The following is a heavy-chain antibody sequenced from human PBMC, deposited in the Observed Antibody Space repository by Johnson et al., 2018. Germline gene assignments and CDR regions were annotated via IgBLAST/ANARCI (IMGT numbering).Heavy chain of an antibody. J-gene: IGHJ6*04. Sequence: AMSWVRQAPGKGLEWVSPISGSGGRTHYADSVKGRFTVSRDNSKNTLYLQMNSLRAEDTAVYYCAKDLPARQLVGYMDVWGKGTTVTVSS. CDR1: A. CDR2: ISGSGGRT. CDR3: AKDLPARQLVGYMDV. D-gene: IGHD6-6*01. V-gene: IGHV3-23*01.